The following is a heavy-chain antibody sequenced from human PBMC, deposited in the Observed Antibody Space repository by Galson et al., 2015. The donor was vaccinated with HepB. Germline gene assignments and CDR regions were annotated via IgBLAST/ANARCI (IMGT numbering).Heavy chain of an antibody. Sequence: SVKVSCKASGYRFTSHDINWLRQATGQGLEWMGWMSPNSGNTGFAQKFQGRVSMTWNTSISTAYMELSSLTSEDTAVYCCARDSGWHYYYYYMDVWGIGTTVTVAS. D-gene: IGHD6-19*01. CDR3: ARDSGWHYYYYYMDV. J-gene: IGHJ6*03. CDR2: MSPNSGNT. CDR1: GYRFTSHD. V-gene: IGHV1-8*01.